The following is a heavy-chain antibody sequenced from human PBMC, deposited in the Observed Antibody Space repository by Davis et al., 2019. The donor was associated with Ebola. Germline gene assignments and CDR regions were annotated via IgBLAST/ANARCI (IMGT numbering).Heavy chain of an antibody. CDR1: GFTFSSYS. Sequence: GESLKISCAASGFTFSSYSMNWVRQAPGKGLEWVSYIRSSSSTIYYADSVKGRFTISRDNAKNSLYLQMNSLRDEDTAVYYCARDPPPRGDDFWSGYFDYWGQGTLVTVSS. CDR3: ARDPPPRGDDFWSGYFDY. D-gene: IGHD3-3*01. J-gene: IGHJ4*02. V-gene: IGHV3-48*02. CDR2: IRSSSSTI.